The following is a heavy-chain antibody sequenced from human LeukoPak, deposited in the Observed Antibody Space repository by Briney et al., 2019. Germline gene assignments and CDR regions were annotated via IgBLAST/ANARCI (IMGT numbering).Heavy chain of an antibody. Sequence: GGSLRLSCAASGFTFSSYGMRWVRQAPGKGLEWVAVIWYDGSNKYYADSVKGRFTISRDNSKNTLYLQMNSLRAEDTAVYYCARERGYSYGFDYWGQGTLVTVSS. J-gene: IGHJ4*02. CDR1: GFTFSSYG. CDR2: IWYDGSNK. V-gene: IGHV3-33*01. D-gene: IGHD5-18*01. CDR3: ARERGYSYGFDY.